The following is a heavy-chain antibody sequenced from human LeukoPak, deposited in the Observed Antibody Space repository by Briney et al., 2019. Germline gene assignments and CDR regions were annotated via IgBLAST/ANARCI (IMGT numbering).Heavy chain of an antibody. J-gene: IGHJ6*03. CDR2: IYYSGST. CDR3: ARSPYYMDV. V-gene: IGHV4-59*01. Sequence: PSETLSLTCTVSGGSISSYYWSWIPQPPGQGLEWIGYIYYSGSTNYNPSLKSRVTISVDSSKNQFSLKLSSVTAAGTAVYYCARSPYYMDVWGKGTTVTVSS. CDR1: GGSISSYY.